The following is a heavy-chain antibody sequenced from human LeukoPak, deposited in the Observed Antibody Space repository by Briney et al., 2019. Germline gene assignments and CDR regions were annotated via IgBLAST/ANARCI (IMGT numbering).Heavy chain of an antibody. CDR1: GGAISSYY. Sequence: SETLSLTCTVSGGAISSYYWSWVRQPPGKGLEWIGYIDYTGSSNYNPSLKSRVTISVDTSKNQFSLKLSSVTAADTAVYYCARDTSMVRGVFTFDIWGQGTMVTVSS. V-gene: IGHV4-59*01. D-gene: IGHD3-10*01. J-gene: IGHJ3*02. CDR3: ARDTSMVRGVFTFDI. CDR2: IDYTGSS.